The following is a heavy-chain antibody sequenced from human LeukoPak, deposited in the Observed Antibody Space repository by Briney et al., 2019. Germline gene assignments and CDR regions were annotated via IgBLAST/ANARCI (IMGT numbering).Heavy chain of an antibody. CDR3: ARGLGSGSYYAY. CDR2: ISAYNDNT. V-gene: IGHV1-18*01. D-gene: IGHD3-10*02. Sequence: ASVKVSCKASGYIFTNYGISWVRQAPGQGLEWMGWISAYNDNTNYAQKVQGRLTVTADTSTSTAYMELKSLRSDDTAVYYCARGLGSGSYYAYWGQGTLVTVSS. CDR1: GYIFTNYG. J-gene: IGHJ4*02.